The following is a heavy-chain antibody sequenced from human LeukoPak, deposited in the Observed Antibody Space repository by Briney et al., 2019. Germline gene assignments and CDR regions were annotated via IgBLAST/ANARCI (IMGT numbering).Heavy chain of an antibody. CDR1: GFTFSDYY. D-gene: IGHD3-22*01. Sequence: GGSLRLSCAASGFTFSDYYMSWIRQAPGKGVEWVSYISSSGSTIYYADSVKGRFSISRDNAKNSLYLQMNSLRAEDTAVYYCARGYYYDTSGWLETYYYYYYMDVWGKGTTVTISS. V-gene: IGHV3-11*04. CDR2: ISSSGSTI. CDR3: ARGYYYDTSGWLETYYYYYYMDV. J-gene: IGHJ6*03.